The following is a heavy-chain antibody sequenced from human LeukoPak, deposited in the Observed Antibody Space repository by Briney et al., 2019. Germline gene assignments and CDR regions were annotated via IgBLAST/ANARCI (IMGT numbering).Heavy chain of an antibody. V-gene: IGHV3-30*02. J-gene: IGHJ4*02. Sequence: GGSLRLSCAASGFTFSSYGMHWVRQAPGKGLDWVAFIRYDGDNKYYADSVKGRFTISRDNSENTLYLQMNSLRVEDTAVYFCAKGREKYCTSTSCYHDYWGQGTLVTVSS. CDR1: GFTFSSYG. D-gene: IGHD2-2*01. CDR2: IRYDGDNK. CDR3: AKGREKYCTSTSCYHDY.